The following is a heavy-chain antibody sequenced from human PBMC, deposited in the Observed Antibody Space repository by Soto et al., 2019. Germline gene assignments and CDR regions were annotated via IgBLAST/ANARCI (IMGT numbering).Heavy chain of an antibody. CDR2: ISWNSGSI. Sequence: GGSLKLSCAASGFTFDDYAMHWVRQAPGKGQEWVSGISWNSGSIGYADSVKGRFTISRDNAKNSLYLQMNSLRAEDTALYYCAKEGYDFWSGYYTGLDYYGMDVWGQGTTVTVSS. CDR1: GFTFDDYA. D-gene: IGHD3-3*01. CDR3: AKEGYDFWSGYYTGLDYYGMDV. V-gene: IGHV3-9*01. J-gene: IGHJ6*02.